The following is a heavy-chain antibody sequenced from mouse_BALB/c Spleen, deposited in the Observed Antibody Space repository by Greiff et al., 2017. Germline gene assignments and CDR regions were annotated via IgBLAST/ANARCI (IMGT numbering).Heavy chain of an antibody. CDR2: INSNGGST. CDR1: GFTFSSYG. CDR3: ARDYYGSSWFAY. D-gene: IGHD1-1*01. J-gene: IGHJ3*01. V-gene: IGHV5-6-3*01. Sequence: EVHLVQSGAGLVQPGGSLKLSCAASGFTFSSYGMSWVRQTPDKRLEWVGTINSNGGSTNYPDSVKGRFTVSRDNAKNTLYLQMSSLKSEDTAIYYCARDYYGSSWFAYWGQGTLVTVSA.